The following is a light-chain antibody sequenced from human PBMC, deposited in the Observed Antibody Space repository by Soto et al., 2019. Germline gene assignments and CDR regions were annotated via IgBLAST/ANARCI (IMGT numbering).Light chain of an antibody. CDR3: QQYGSSTWT. Sequence: EIVLTQSPGTLSLSPGERATLSCRASQSVSSSYLAWYQQKPGQAPRLLIYGASSRATGIPDRFSGSGSGTDFTLTVSRLEPEDFAVYYCQQYGSSTWTCGQGTKMEIK. CDR2: GAS. J-gene: IGKJ1*01. V-gene: IGKV3-20*01. CDR1: QSVSSSY.